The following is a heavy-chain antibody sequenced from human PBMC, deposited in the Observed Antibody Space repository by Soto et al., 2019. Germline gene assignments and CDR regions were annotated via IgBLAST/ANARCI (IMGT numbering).Heavy chain of an antibody. D-gene: IGHD6-19*01. J-gene: IGHJ4*02. CDR3: AKEGIAVAGTGDYFDY. Sequence: ESGGGVVQPGRSLRLSCAASGFTFSSYGMHWVRQAPGKGLEWVAVISYDGSNKYYADSVKGRFTISRDNSKNTLYLQMNSLRAEDTAVYYCAKEGIAVAGTGDYFDYWGQGTLVTVSS. CDR2: ISYDGSNK. CDR1: GFTFSSYG. V-gene: IGHV3-30*18.